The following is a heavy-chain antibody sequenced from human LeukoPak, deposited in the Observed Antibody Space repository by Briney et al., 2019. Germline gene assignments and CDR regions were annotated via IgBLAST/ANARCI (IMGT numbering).Heavy chain of an antibody. CDR1: GYRFTSYW. V-gene: IGHV5-51*01. J-gene: IGHJ3*02. CDR2: IYPGDSDT. D-gene: IGHD2-15*01. Sequence: GESLQISCKGSGYRFTSYWIGWVRRMPGKGLGWMGIIYPGDSDTRYSPSFQGQVSISADKSISTAYVQWSSLKASDTAMYYCARRVTYCSGGSCYSHNAFDIWGQGTMVTVSS. CDR3: ARRVTYCSGGSCYSHNAFDI.